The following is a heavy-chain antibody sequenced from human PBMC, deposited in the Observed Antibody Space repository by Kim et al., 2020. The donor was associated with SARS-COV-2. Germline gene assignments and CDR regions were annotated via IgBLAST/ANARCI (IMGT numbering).Heavy chain of an antibody. CDR2: INAGKGNT. CDR1: GYTFSSYA. CDR3: AREYCSSTSCYGANNWFDP. V-gene: IGHV1-3*01. Sequence: ASVKVSCKASGYTFSSYAMHWVRQAPGQRLEWMGWINAGKGNTKYSQKFQGRVTITRDTSASTAYMELSSLRSEDTAVYYCAREYCSSTSCYGANNWFDPWGQGTLVTVSS. J-gene: IGHJ5*02. D-gene: IGHD2-2*01.